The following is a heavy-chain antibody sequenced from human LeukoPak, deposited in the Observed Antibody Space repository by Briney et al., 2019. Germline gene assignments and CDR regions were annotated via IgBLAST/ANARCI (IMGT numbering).Heavy chain of an antibody. D-gene: IGHD6-19*01. CDR3: ASGYSSGLGYGY. CDR1: GYTFTGYY. Sequence: ASVKVSCKASGYTFTGYYMHWVRQAPGQGLEWMGRIIPILGIANYAQKFQGRVTITADKSTSTAYMELSSLRSEDTAVYYCASGYSSGLGYGYWGQGTLVTVSS. CDR2: IIPILGIA. J-gene: IGHJ4*02. V-gene: IGHV1-69*02.